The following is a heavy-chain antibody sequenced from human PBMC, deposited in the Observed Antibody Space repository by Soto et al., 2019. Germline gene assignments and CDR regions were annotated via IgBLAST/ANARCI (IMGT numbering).Heavy chain of an antibody. Sequence: QVQLQESGPGLVKPSQTLSLTCTVSGGSISSGGYYWSWIRQHPGKGLEWIGYIYYSGSTYYNPSLKSRVTISVDTSKNQFSLKLSSVTAADTAVYYCAREFPRSGYNTYYFDYWGPGTLVTVSS. CDR2: IYYSGST. J-gene: IGHJ4*02. D-gene: IGHD3-3*01. CDR3: AREFPRSGYNTYYFDY. V-gene: IGHV4-31*03. CDR1: GGSISSGGYY.